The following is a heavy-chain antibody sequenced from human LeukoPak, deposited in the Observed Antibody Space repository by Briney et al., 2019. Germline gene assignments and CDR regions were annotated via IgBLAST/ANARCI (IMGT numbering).Heavy chain of an antibody. Sequence: ASVKVSCKASGYTFTSYGISWVRQAPGQGLEWMGWISAYNGNTNYAQKLQGRVTMTTDTSTSTAYMELRSLRSVDTAVYYCARDRRTVAGTGSGYYFDYWGQGTLVTVSS. CDR2: ISAYNGNT. CDR3: ARDRRTVAGTGSGYYFDY. V-gene: IGHV1-18*01. CDR1: GYTFTSYG. J-gene: IGHJ4*02. D-gene: IGHD6-19*01.